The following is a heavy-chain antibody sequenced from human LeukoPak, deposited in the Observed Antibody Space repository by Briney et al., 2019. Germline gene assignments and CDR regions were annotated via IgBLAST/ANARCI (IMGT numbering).Heavy chain of an antibody. D-gene: IGHD1-26*01. J-gene: IGHJ4*02. CDR1: GYTFTSYD. V-gene: IGHV1-8*01. Sequence: ASVKVSCKAFGYTFTSYDINWVRQATGQGLEWMGWMNPNTGNTGYAQKFQGRVTMTRDPSISTAYMELSSLRSEDTAVYYCARDQAIVGATSPFDYWGQGTLVTVSS. CDR2: MNPNTGNT. CDR3: ARDQAIVGATSPFDY.